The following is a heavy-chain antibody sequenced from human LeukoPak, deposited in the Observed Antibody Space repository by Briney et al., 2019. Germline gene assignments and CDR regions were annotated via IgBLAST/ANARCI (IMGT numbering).Heavy chain of an antibody. D-gene: IGHD3-22*01. CDR1: GSTVSSNY. Sequence: GGSLRLPCAASGSTVSSNYMSWVRQAPGKGLEWVSIIYSGGSTFYADSVKGRFTISRDNSKNTLYLQMNSLRAEDTAVYYCAKRMEYYDSSGYYYNDAFDIWGQGTMVTVSS. CDR3: AKRMEYYDSSGYYYNDAFDI. CDR2: IYSGGST. V-gene: IGHV3-53*01. J-gene: IGHJ3*02.